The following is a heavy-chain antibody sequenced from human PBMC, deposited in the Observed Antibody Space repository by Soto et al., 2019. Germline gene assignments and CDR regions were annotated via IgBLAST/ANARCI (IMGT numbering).Heavy chain of an antibody. CDR1: GGSISSYY. CDR3: ARLRGGSSSWYVDY. D-gene: IGHD6-13*01. J-gene: IGHJ4*02. CDR2: VYYSGST. Sequence: SETLSLTCTVSGGSISSYYWSWIRQPPGKGLEWIGYVYYSGSTNYNPSLKSRVTMSVDTSKNQFSLKLSSVTAADTAVYYCARLRGGSSSWYVDYWGQGTLVTVSS. V-gene: IGHV4-59*12.